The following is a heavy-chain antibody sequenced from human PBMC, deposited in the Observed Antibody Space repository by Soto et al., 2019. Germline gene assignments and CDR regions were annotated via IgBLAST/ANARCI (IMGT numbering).Heavy chain of an antibody. V-gene: IGHV4-34*01. J-gene: IGHJ4*02. Sequence: KPSETLSLTCAVYGGSFSGYYWSWIRQPPGKGLEWIGEINHSGSTNYNPSLKSRVTISVDTSKNQFSLKLSSVTAADTAVYYCARGRGDYYGSGSYRFPFDYWGQGTLVTVSS. CDR2: INHSGST. D-gene: IGHD3-10*01. CDR3: ARGRGDYYGSGSYRFPFDY. CDR1: GGSFSGYY.